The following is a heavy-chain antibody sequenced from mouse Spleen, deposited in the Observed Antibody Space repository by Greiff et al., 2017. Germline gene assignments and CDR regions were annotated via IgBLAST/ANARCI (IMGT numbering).Heavy chain of an antibody. Sequence: EVMLVESGGGLVKLGGSLKLSCAASGFTFSSYAMSWVRQTPEKRLEWVATISSGGGNTYYPDSVKGRFTISRDNAKNTLYLQMSSLKSEDTAMYYCATNYYGRGGFAYWGQGTLVTVSA. CDR3: ATNYYGRGGFAY. CDR1: GFTFSSYA. J-gene: IGHJ3*01. CDR2: ISSGGGNT. D-gene: IGHD1-1*01. V-gene: IGHV5-9*01.